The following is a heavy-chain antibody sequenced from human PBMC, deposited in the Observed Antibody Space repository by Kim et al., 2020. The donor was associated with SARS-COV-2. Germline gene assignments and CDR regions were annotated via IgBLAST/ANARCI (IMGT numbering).Heavy chain of an antibody. J-gene: IGHJ4*02. Sequence: GGSLRLSCAASGFSFNTYAMNWVRQAPGKGLEWVSVIYRDGSTIFYADSVKGRFTVSRDNSNNMLFVEMISLRAEDTATYYCAATPGLRTSSSWYGGQGT. CDR2: IYRDGSTI. CDR1: GFSFNTYA. CDR3: AATPGLRTSSSWY. D-gene: IGHD6-13*01. V-gene: IGHV3-23*03.